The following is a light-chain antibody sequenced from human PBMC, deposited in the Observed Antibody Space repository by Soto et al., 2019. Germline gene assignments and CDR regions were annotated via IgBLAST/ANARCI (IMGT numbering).Light chain of an antibody. Sequence: DIQMTQSPSSLSASVGDRVTITCRASQGFGNSLAWFQQKAGSIPKLLIYSASTLQSGVPSRFSGSGSGTHFTLPISSLQPEDVATYYCQKYDSAPYTFGQGTNLEIK. CDR3: QKYDSAPYT. J-gene: IGKJ2*01. V-gene: IGKV1-27*01. CDR2: SAS. CDR1: QGFGNS.